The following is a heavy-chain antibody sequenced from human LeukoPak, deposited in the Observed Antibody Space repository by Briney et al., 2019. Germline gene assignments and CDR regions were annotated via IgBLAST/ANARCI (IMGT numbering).Heavy chain of an antibody. Sequence: ASVKVSCKASGYTFTSYAMHWVRQAPGQRLEWMGWINAGNGNTKYSQKFQGRVTITRDTSASTAYMELSSLRSEDTAVYYCARGEAGPYYYDSSGYPFDYWGQGTLVTVSS. CDR2: INAGNGNT. D-gene: IGHD3-22*01. V-gene: IGHV1-3*01. CDR3: ARGEAGPYYYDSSGYPFDY. J-gene: IGHJ4*02. CDR1: GYTFTSYA.